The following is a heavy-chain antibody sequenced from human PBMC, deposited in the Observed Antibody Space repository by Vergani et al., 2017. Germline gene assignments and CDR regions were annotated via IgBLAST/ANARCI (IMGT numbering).Heavy chain of an antibody. CDR1: GYTFSNYY. CDR2: INPSGGHT. D-gene: IGHD3-9*01. Sequence: QVQVVQSGAEVKKSGASVKVSCKTSGYTFSNYYMHWVRQAPGQGLEWMGIINPSGGHTNYAQKFQGIVTMTRDTSTSTVYMELSSLRSADTAIYYCARGDYGILTGYRYWGQGTLVTVSA. J-gene: IGHJ4*02. CDR3: ARGDYGILTGYRY. V-gene: IGHV1-46*03.